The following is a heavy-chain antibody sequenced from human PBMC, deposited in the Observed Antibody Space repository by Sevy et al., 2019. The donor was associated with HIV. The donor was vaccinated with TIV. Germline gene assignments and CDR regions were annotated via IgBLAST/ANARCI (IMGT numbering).Heavy chain of an antibody. V-gene: IGHV4-38-2*01. J-gene: IGHJ4*02. CDR3: ARQTYGYLSFFDY. D-gene: IGHD5-18*01. CDR2: IYHSGST. CDR1: GYSISSGYY. Sequence: SETLSLTCAVSGYSISSGYYWGWIRQPPGKGLEWIGSIYHSGSTYYNPSLKSRVTISVDPSKNQFSLKLSSVTAADTAVYYCARQTYGYLSFFDYWGQGTLVTVSS.